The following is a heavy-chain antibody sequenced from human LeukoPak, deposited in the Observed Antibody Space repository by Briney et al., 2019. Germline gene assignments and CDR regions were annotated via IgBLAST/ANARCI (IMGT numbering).Heavy chain of an antibody. D-gene: IGHD6-19*01. CDR2: INPNGGGT. CDR1: GYTFTGYY. Sequence: ASVKVSCKASGYTFTGYYIHWVRQAPGQGLEWMGWINPNGGGTNYAQNFQGRVTMTRDTSINTAYMELSRLRSDDTAIYYCARENNSGWYRKAAFDYWGQGTLVTVTS. CDR3: ARENNSGWYRKAAFDY. V-gene: IGHV1-2*02. J-gene: IGHJ4*02.